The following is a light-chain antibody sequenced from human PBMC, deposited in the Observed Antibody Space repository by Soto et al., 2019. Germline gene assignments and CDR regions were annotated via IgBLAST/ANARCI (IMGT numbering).Light chain of an antibody. CDR1: QSISNW. CDR3: QQYNNWPPWT. Sequence: DIQMTQSPSTLSASVGDRVTITCRASQSISNWLAWYQQKPGRAPKRLIYSASSLQSGVPSRFSGSGSGTEFTLTISSLQSEDFAVYYCQQYNNWPPWTFGQGTKVDIK. CDR2: SAS. J-gene: IGKJ1*01. V-gene: IGKV1-5*01.